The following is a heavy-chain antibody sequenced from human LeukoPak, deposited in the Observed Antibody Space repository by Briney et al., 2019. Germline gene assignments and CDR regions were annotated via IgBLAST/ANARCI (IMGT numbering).Heavy chain of an antibody. D-gene: IGHD2/OR15-2a*01. CDR1: GFTFSNYA. J-gene: IGHJ4*02. CDR3: AKDSENSSTYYFDY. CDR2: ITGSGDST. V-gene: IGHV3-23*01. Sequence: PGGSLRLSCAASGFTFSNYAMSWVRQAPGKGLEWVSAITGSGDSTFYADSVKGRFTISRDNSKNTLYLQMNSLRAEDTAVYYCAKDSENSSTYYFDYWGQGTLVTVSS.